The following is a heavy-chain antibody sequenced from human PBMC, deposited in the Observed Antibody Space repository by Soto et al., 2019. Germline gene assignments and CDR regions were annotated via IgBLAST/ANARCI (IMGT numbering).Heavy chain of an antibody. D-gene: IGHD3-3*01. Sequence: SETLSLTCTVSGGSISSYYWSWIRQPPGKGLEWIGYIYYSGSTNYNPSLKSRVTISVDTSKNQFSLKLSSVTAADTAVYYCALTGAEPWSGYYWGAFDIWGQGTMVTVSS. CDR3: ALTGAEPWSGYYWGAFDI. CDR1: GGSISSYY. J-gene: IGHJ3*02. V-gene: IGHV4-59*01. CDR2: IYYSGST.